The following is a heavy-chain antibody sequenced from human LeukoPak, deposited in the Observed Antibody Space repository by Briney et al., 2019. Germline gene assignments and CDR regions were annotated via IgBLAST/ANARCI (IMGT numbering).Heavy chain of an antibody. CDR1: GFTFSDFY. J-gene: IGHJ3*02. V-gene: IGHV3-11*04. D-gene: IGHD2-21*02. CDR2: ISSSGSNK. Sequence: PGGSLRLSCAASGFTFSDFYISWIRQPPGKGLEWVSYISSSGSNKDYADSVKGRFTISRDNAKNSLYLQMNSLRAEDTAVYYCARASLAYCGGDCYPSAFDIWGQGTMVTVSS. CDR3: ARASLAYCGGDCYPSAFDI.